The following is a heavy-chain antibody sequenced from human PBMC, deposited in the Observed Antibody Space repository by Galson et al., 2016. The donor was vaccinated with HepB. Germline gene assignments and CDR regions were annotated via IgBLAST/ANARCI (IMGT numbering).Heavy chain of an antibody. D-gene: IGHD3-16*01. CDR1: SVSIALNTYY. Sequence: SETLSLTCAVPSVSIALNTYYCAWIRQPPGKGLEWIGTIYYKGTTYYNSSLKSRVTISVDTSKNQLSLKVTSVTAADTAVYFCAGGPVPDHFNIWGRGTMVTVSS. J-gene: IGHJ3*02. CDR2: IYYKGTT. CDR3: AGGPVPDHFNI. V-gene: IGHV4-39*01.